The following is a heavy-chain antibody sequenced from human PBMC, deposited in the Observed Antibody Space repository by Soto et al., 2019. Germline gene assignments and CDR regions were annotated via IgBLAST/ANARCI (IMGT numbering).Heavy chain of an antibody. Sequence: QVQLVESGGGVVQPGRSLRLSCAASGFTFSSYGMHWVRQAPGKGLEWVAVISYDGSNKYYADSVKGRFTISRDNSKNTLYLQMNSLRAEDTAVYYCAKDRGGVSSGVGYWGQGTLVTVSS. CDR2: ISYDGSNK. D-gene: IGHD3-22*01. J-gene: IGHJ4*02. CDR3: AKDRGGVSSGVGY. CDR1: GFTFSSYG. V-gene: IGHV3-30*18.